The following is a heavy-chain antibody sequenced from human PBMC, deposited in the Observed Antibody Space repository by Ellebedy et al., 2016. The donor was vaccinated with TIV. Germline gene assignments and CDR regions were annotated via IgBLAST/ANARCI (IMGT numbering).Heavy chain of an antibody. Sequence: GGSLRLXCAASGFTFSSYSMNWVRQAPGKGLEWVSYISSSSSTIYYADSVKGRFTTSRDNSKNTLFLQINSLRGEDSAVYYCARAAANYFGMDVWGQGTTVTVSS. CDR1: GFTFSSYS. V-gene: IGHV3-48*04. D-gene: IGHD6-25*01. J-gene: IGHJ6*02. CDR2: ISSSSSTI. CDR3: ARAAANYFGMDV.